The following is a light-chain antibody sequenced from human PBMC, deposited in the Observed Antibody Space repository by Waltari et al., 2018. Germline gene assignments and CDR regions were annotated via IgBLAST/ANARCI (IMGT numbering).Light chain of an antibody. CDR3: QQYYSAPPT. Sequence: DIVMTQSPESLAVSLGEMATINCKSSQSVSYTSKNKNYLAWYPQKQGQPPKLLIYWASTREPGVPDRFSGSGSGTDFTLTISSLQAEDVALYFCQQYYSAPPTFGQGTKVEVK. V-gene: IGKV4-1*01. CDR1: QSVSYTSKNKNY. CDR2: WAS. J-gene: IGKJ1*01.